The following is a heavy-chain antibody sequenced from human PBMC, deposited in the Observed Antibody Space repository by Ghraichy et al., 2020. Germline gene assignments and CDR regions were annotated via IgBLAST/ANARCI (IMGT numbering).Heavy chain of an antibody. CDR1: GFTFSSSA. CDR3: AKEVNQDFWSGYSPYGVDV. CDR2: ISVHGVST. D-gene: IGHD3-3*01. J-gene: IGHJ6*02. V-gene: IGHV3-23*01. Sequence: GGSLRLSCAASGFTFSSSAMSWVRQAPGNGLEWVSGISVHGVSTVYSDSLKGRFTISSDDSKYTLYLQMNSLRAEDTAVYYCAKEVNQDFWSGYSPYGVDVWGQGTTGTVAS.